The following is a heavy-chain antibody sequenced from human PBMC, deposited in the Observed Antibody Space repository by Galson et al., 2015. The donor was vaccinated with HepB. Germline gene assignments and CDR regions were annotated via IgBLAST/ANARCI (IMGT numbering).Heavy chain of an antibody. CDR3: ARLPNGDY. Sequence: SLRLSCAVSGFTFSNYAMSWVRQAPGKGLEWVSGISGSGDSTYYADSVKGRVIISRDNSKNTVFLQMNSLRAEDTAVYYCARLPNGDYWGQGILVTVSS. V-gene: IGHV3-23*01. D-gene: IGHD4-11*01. CDR1: GFTFSNYA. CDR2: ISGSGDST. J-gene: IGHJ4*02.